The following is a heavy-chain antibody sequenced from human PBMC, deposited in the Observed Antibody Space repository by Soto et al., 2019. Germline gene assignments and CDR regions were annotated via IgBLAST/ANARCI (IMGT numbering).Heavy chain of an antibody. CDR1: GYTFTDYY. J-gene: IGHJ4*02. CDR3: ARRTKRIVMGGIIAHFEY. CDR2: INPNSGAT. Sequence: GASVKVSCKASGYTFTDYYLHWVRQAPGQGLEWMGWINPNSGATKYAQKFQGRVTLTRDTSISTAYVELSRLTSDDTAVFYCARRTKRIVMGGIIAHFEYWGQGTLVTVSS. D-gene: IGHD3-22*01. V-gene: IGHV1-2*02.